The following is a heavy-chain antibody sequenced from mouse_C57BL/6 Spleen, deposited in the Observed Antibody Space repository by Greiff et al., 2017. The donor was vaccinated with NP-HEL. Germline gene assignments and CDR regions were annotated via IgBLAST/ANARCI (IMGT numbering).Heavy chain of an antibody. J-gene: IGHJ3*01. Sequence: VQLKQSGPGLVKPSQSLSLTCSVTGYSITSGYYWNWIRQFPGNKLEWMGYISYDGSNNYNPSLKNRISITRDTSKNQFFLKLNSVPTEDTATYYCARSLITTVVAPAYWGQGTLVTVSA. D-gene: IGHD1-1*01. CDR1: GYSITSGYY. CDR2: ISYDGSN. CDR3: ARSLITTVVAPAY. V-gene: IGHV3-6*01.